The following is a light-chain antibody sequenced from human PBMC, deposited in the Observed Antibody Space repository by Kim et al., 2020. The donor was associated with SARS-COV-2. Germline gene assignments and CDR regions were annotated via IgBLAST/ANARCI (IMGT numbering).Light chain of an antibody. CDR1: SSNIGAGYD. Sequence: RDTSSDTGSSSNIGAGYDVHWYQRLPGTAPKLLLYGNSNRPSGVPDRFSGSKSGTSASLAITGLQAEDEADYYCQSYDSSLSGVVFGGGTQLTVL. CDR3: QSYDSSLSGVV. CDR2: GNS. J-gene: IGLJ2*01. V-gene: IGLV1-40*01.